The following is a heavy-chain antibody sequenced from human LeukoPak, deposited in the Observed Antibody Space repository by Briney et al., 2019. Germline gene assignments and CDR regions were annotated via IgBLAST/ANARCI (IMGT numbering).Heavy chain of an antibody. D-gene: IGHD1-26*01. Sequence: GASVKVSCKASGGTFISYAISWVRQAPGQGLEWMGGIIPIFGTANYAQKFQGRVTITADESTSTAYMEPSSLRSEDTAVYYCARGQDVGARFDYWGQGTLVTVSS. V-gene: IGHV1-69*13. J-gene: IGHJ4*02. CDR2: IIPIFGTA. CDR3: ARGQDVGARFDY. CDR1: GGTFISYA.